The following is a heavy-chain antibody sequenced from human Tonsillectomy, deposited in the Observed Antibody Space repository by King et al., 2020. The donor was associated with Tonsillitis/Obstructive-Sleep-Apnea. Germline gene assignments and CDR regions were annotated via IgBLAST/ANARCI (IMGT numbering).Heavy chain of an antibody. Sequence: QLVQSGGGVVQPGRSLRLSCAASGFTFSSYAMHWVRQAPGKGLEWVAVISYDGRNKYYADSVKGRFTISRDNSKNTLYLQMSSLRAEDTAVYYCARDLSGSSDYWGQGTLVTVPS. CDR2: ISYDGRNK. J-gene: IGHJ4*02. V-gene: IGHV3-30*04. CDR1: GFTFSSYA. CDR3: ARDLSGSSDY. D-gene: IGHD6-6*01.